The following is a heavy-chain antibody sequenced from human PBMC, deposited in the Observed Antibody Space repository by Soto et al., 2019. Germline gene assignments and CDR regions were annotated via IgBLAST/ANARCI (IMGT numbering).Heavy chain of an antibody. J-gene: IGHJ4*02. CDR3: AKDRDPGETTDGGEYFDF. CDR2: LSWNSGII. CDR1: GFTFDDYA. D-gene: IGHD1-1*01. Sequence: EVQLVESGGGLVQPGKSLRLSWVASGFTFDDYAMHWVRQAPGKGLEWVSGLSWNSGIIGYADSVKGRFTISRDNAKNSLYLQMTSLRADDTALYYCAKDRDPGETTDGGEYFDFWGQGTLVTVSS. V-gene: IGHV3-9*01.